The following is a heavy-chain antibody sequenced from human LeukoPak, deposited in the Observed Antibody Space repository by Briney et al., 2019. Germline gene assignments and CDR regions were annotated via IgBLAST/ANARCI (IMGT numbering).Heavy chain of an antibody. D-gene: IGHD3-22*01. CDR3: ATPLDYYDRSDSHQGGD. V-gene: IGHV3-48*01. CDR1: GFTFTTYG. J-gene: IGHJ4*02. CDR2: LSGRSNSI. Sequence: GGSLRLSCAASGFTFTTYGMNWVRQAPGKGLEWVSYLSGRSNSIYYAESVKGRFTISRDNAKNSLYLQMNSLRAEDTAVYYCATPLDYYDRSDSHQGGDWGQGTLVTVSS.